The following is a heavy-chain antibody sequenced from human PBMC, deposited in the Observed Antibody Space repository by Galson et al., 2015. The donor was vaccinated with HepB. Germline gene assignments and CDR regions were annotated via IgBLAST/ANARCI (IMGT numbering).Heavy chain of an antibody. CDR1: GFTFSTYG. V-gene: IGHV3-30*18. Sequence: SLRLSCAASGFTFSTYGMHWVRQAPGKGLEWVAVISHEGTKKYYADAVKGRFSISRDNSENTLYLQMNSLRIEDTAVYMCAKAIRGPTYGYIDNWGHGTLVTVSS. CDR2: ISHEGTKK. D-gene: IGHD5-18*01. J-gene: IGHJ4*01. CDR3: AKAIRGPTYGYIDN.